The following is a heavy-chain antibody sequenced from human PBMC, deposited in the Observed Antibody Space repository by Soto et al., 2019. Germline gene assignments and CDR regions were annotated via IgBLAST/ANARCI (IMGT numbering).Heavy chain of an antibody. CDR3: AKESPRYSGGWYRVSWFAP. J-gene: IGHJ5*02. D-gene: IGHD6-19*01. CDR2: ISGSGGST. CDR1: GFTFSSYS. V-gene: IGHV3-23*01. Sequence: GGSLRLSCAASGFTFSSYSMNWVRQAPGKGLEWVSAISGSGGSTYYADSVKGRFTISRDNSKNTLYLQMNSLRAEDTAVYYCAKESPRYSGGWYRVSWFAPWGQGTLVTGSS.